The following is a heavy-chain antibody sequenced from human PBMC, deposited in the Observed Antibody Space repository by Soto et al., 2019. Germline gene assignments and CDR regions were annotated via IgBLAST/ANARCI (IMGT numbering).Heavy chain of an antibody. CDR3: ARGDGSGTSYYFDY. V-gene: IGHV4-31*03. Sequence: TSETLSLTCTVSGGSISSGGYYWSWIRHHPGKGLEWIGYIYYSGSTFYNPSLKSRVTISLDTSKNQFSLKLSSVTAADTAVYFCARGDGSGTSYYFDYRAQRTPVTVSS. CDR1: GGSISSGGYY. D-gene: IGHD3-10*01. J-gene: IGHJ4*02. CDR2: IYYSGST.